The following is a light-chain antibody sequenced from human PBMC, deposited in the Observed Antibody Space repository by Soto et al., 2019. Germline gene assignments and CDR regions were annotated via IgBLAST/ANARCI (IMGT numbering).Light chain of an antibody. CDR1: QSISGE. CDR3: QQGHDWPLT. J-gene: IGKJ2*01. V-gene: IGKV3-15*01. Sequence: EIVMTQSPATLSVSPGERATLSCRASQSISGELAWYQQRPGQPPRLLIYGVSTRATGVPDRFSGSGSGSDVTLTISGLQSEDFAVYYCQQGHDWPLTFGQGT. CDR2: GVS.